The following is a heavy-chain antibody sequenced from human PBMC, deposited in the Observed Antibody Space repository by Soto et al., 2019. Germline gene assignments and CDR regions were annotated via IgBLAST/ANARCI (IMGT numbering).Heavy chain of an antibody. CDR2: ISYDGSNK. CDR3: ARDPHGSSSWYTY. D-gene: IGHD6-13*01. CDR1: GFTFSSYA. V-gene: IGHV3-30-3*01. J-gene: IGHJ4*02. Sequence: GGSLRLSCAASGFTFSSYAMHWVRQAPGKGLEWVAVISYDGSNKYYADSVKGRFTISRDNSKNTLYLQMNSLRAEDTAVYYCARDPHGSSSWYTYWGQGTLVTVS.